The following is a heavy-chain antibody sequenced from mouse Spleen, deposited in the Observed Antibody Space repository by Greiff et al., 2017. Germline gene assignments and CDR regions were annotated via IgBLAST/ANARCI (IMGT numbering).Heavy chain of an antibody. CDR1: GYTFTSYW. D-gene: IGHD2-1*01. J-gene: IGHJ4*01. V-gene: IGHV1-55*01. CDR2: IYPGSGST. Sequence: QVQLQQPGADLVKPGASVKMSFKASGYTFTSYWITWVKQRPGQGLEWIGDIYPGSGSTNYNEKFKSKATLTVDTSSSTAYMQLSSLTSEDSAVYYCARKLPGGDAMDYWGQGTSVTVSS. CDR3: ARKLPGGDAMDY.